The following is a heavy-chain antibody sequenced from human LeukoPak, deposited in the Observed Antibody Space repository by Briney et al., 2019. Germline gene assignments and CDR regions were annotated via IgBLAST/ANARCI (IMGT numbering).Heavy chain of an antibody. CDR1: GYIFAGYY. Sequence: ASVKVPCKASGYIFAGYYIHWVRQAPGQGLEGMGWINPKSGGTNYAQRFQGRVTMTRDMSLNTAYMELSSLRSDDTALYYCARTGTYYSGMYFFDYWGQGTLVTVSS. CDR2: INPKSGGT. V-gene: IGHV1-2*02. J-gene: IGHJ4*02. CDR3: ARTGTYYSGMYFFDY. D-gene: IGHD3-10*01.